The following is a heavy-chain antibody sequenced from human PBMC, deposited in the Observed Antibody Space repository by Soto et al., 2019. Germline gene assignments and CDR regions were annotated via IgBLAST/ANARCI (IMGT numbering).Heavy chain of an antibody. V-gene: IGHV4-39*01. D-gene: IGHD3-10*01. J-gene: IGHJ5*02. CDR3: ARLNDGEFIRASDGFDP. CDR2: IYYSGST. CDR1: GGSISSSSYY. Sequence: QLQLQESGPGLVKPSETLSLTCTVSGGSISSSSYYWGWIRQPPGKGLEWIGSIYYSGSTYYNPSLKSRVTISVDTSKNQFSLKLSSVTAADTAVYYCARLNDGEFIRASDGFDPWGQGTLVTVSS.